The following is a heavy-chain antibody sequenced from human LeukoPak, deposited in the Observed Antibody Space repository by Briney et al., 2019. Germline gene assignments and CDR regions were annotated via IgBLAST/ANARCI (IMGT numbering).Heavy chain of an antibody. CDR3: AKDNYYDSSAFVDY. V-gene: IGHV3-30*18. D-gene: IGHD3-22*01. J-gene: IGHJ4*02. CDR1: GFTFSSYG. CDR2: ISYDGSNE. Sequence: PGRSLRLSCAASGFTFSSYGMHWVRQTPGKGLEWVAAISYDGSNEYYADSVKGRFTISRDNSKNTLFVQMNSLRAEDTAVYYCAKDNYYDSSAFVDYWGQGTLVTVSS.